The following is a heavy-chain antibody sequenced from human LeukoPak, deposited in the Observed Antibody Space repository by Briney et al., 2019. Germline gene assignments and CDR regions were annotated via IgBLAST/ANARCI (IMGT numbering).Heavy chain of an antibody. Sequence: PGGSLRLSCAASGFTFSSYAMSWVRQAPGKGLERVSAISGGGGSTYYVDSVKGRFTISTDNSKSTLFLQMDSLRAEDTAVYYCAKAARNRRIYDVFDKWGQGALVTVSP. J-gene: IGHJ4*02. D-gene: IGHD3-10*02. CDR1: GFTFSSYA. CDR2: ISGGGGST. CDR3: AKAARNRRIYDVFDK. V-gene: IGHV3-23*01.